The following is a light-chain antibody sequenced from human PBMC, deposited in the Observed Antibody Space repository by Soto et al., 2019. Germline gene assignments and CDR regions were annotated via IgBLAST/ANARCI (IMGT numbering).Light chain of an antibody. CDR3: QQYNNWPAIT. CDR1: QSVRSN. J-gene: IGKJ5*01. CDR2: GAS. V-gene: IGKV3D-15*01. Sequence: EIVMTQSPATLSVSPGERATLSCRASQSVRSNFAWYQQKPGQAPRLLIYGASTRATGIPARFSGSGSGTEFTLNISSLQSEDFAVYYCQQYNNWPAITFGQGTRMAIK.